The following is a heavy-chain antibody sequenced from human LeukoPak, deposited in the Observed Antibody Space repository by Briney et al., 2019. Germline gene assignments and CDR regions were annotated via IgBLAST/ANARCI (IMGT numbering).Heavy chain of an antibody. V-gene: IGHV3-48*04. Sequence: GGSLRLSCAASGFTFNTYNMNWVRQAPGKGLEWVSYISSSSSTIYYADSVKGRFTISRDNAKKSLYLQMNSLRAEDTAVCYCAGDDSSGYFFAYWGQGTLVTVSS. CDR2: ISSSSSTI. CDR1: GFTFNTYN. J-gene: IGHJ4*02. D-gene: IGHD3-22*01. CDR3: AGDDSSGYFFAY.